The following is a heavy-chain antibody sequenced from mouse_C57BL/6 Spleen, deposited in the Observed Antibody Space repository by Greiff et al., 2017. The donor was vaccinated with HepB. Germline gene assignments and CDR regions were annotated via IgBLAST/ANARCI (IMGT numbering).Heavy chain of an antibody. V-gene: IGHV5-4*01. Sequence: EVQLVESGGGLVKPGGSLKLSCAASGFTFSSYAMSWVRQTPEKRLEWVATISDGGSYTYYPDNVKGRFTISRDNAKNNLYLQMSHLKSEDTAMYYCTRDIYYGSSLYYFDYWGQGTTLTVSS. CDR2: ISDGGSYT. CDR3: TRDIYYGSSLYYFDY. J-gene: IGHJ2*01. D-gene: IGHD1-1*01. CDR1: GFTFSSYA.